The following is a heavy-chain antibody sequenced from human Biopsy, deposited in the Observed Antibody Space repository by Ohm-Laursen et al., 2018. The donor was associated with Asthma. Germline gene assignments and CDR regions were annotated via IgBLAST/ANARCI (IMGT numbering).Heavy chain of an antibody. CDR1: GFSFSDYY. CDR2: ISSSGSTT. D-gene: IGHD3-22*01. Sequence: SLRLSCAASGFSFSDYYMTWMRQAPGKGLEWVSSISSSGSTTYPAESVKGRFTISRDNAQKSLFLQMGSLRAEDTAVYYCARGDSSNWSHYYFDYWGRGTLVTVSS. V-gene: IGHV3-11*01. CDR3: ARGDSSNWSHYYFDY. J-gene: IGHJ4*02.